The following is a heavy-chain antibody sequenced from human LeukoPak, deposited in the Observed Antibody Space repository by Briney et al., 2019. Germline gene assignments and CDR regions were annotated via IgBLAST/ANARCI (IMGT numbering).Heavy chain of an antibody. CDR2: INQDGSEK. Sequence: GGSLRLSCVVSGFAISSSWMTWVRQVPGEGLEWVANINQDGSEKHYVDSVRGRFTISRDNARDSLYLQTNSLGDTAVYYCAREPGLGYAFDIWGQGTKVTVSS. CDR1: GFAISSSW. J-gene: IGHJ3*02. V-gene: IGHV3-7*01. D-gene: IGHD1-1*01. CDR3: AREPGLGYAFDI.